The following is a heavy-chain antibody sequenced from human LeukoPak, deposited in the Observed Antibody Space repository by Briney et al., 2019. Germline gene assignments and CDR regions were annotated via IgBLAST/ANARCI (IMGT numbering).Heavy chain of an antibody. CDR2: ISWNSGSI. J-gene: IGHJ6*02. D-gene: IGHD3-10*01. Sequence: GGSLRLSCAASGFTFSSYWMHWVRQAPGKGLEWVSGISWNSGSIGYADSVKGRFTISRDNAKNSLYLQMNSLRAEDTALYYCAKDINYYGSGSYGPYYYYGMDVWGQGTTVTVSS. CDR1: GFTFSSYW. V-gene: IGHV3-9*01. CDR3: AKDINYYGSGSYGPYYYYGMDV.